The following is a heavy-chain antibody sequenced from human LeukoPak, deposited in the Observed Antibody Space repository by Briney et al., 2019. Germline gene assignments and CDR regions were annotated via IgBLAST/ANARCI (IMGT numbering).Heavy chain of an antibody. D-gene: IGHD2-15*01. CDR3: ARGDSDCSGGSCYSDSYYYYYYMDV. Sequence: PSETLSLTCTVSGGSISSSSYYWGWIRQPPGKGLEWIGSIYYSGSTYYNPSLKSRVTISVDTSKNQFSLKLSSVTAADTAVYYCARGDSDCSGGSCYSDSYYYYYYMDVWGKGTTVTVSS. CDR1: GGSISSSSYY. J-gene: IGHJ6*03. V-gene: IGHV4-39*01. CDR2: IYYSGST.